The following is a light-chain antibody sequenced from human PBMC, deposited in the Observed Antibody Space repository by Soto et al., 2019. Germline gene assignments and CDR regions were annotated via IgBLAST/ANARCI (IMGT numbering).Light chain of an antibody. CDR1: QSISSW. Sequence: DIQMTQSPSTLSASVGDRVTITCRASQSISSWLAWYQQKPGKAPKLLIYKASSLESGVPSRFSGSGSGTELTLTISTLQPDDFAIYYCKKYNSYPLTFGGGTKVDIK. J-gene: IGKJ4*01. V-gene: IGKV1-5*03. CDR2: KAS. CDR3: KKYNSYPLT.